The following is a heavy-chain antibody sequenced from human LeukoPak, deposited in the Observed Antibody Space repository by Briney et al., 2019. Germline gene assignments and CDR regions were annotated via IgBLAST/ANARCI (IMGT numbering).Heavy chain of an antibody. CDR3: ARRAAVVYWFDP. CDR1: GGTFSSYA. CDR2: IIPIFGTA. V-gene: IGHV1-69*13. D-gene: IGHD6-13*01. Sequence: PKASVKVSCKASGGTFSSYAISWVRQAPGQGLEWMGGIIPIFGTANYAQKFQGRVTITADESTSTAYMELSSLRSEDTAVYYCARRAAVVYWFDPWGQGTLVTVSS. J-gene: IGHJ5*02.